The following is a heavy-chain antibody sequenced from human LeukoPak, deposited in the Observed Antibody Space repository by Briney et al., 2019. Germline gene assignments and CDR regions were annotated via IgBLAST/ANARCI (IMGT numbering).Heavy chain of an antibody. CDR2: IGIDSGNT. J-gene: IGHJ4*02. V-gene: IGHV3-48*04. D-gene: IGHD1-1*01. Sequence: GGSLRLSCTASGFPFNEYSMNWVRQAPGKGLEWIAYIGIDSGNTLYADSVKGRFTISADSAKNSVSLQMSSVRVEDTAVYYCARAHNYAFDNWGQGTLVSVSS. CDR1: GFPFNEYS. CDR3: ARAHNYAFDN.